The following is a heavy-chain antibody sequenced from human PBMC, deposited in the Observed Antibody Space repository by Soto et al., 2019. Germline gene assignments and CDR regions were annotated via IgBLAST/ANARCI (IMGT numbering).Heavy chain of an antibody. CDR2: INAGNGNT. Sequence: QVQLVQSGAEEKKAGASVMVSCKASGYTFTSYAIHWVRQAPGQRLEWMGWINAGNGNTKYSQKFQGRVTITRDTLASTVYMALSSLRSEDTAVYYCARRPGAAVDWFDPWGQGTLVTVSS. CDR3: ARRPGAAVDWFDP. CDR1: GYTFTSYA. J-gene: IGHJ5*02. D-gene: IGHD6-13*01. V-gene: IGHV1-3*05.